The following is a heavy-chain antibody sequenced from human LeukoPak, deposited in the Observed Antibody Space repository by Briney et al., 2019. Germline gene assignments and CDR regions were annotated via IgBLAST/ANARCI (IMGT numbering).Heavy chain of an antibody. V-gene: IGHV4-34*01. CDR2: INHSGST. Sequence: SETLSLTCAVYGGSFSGYYWSWIRQPPGKGLEWIGEINHSGSTNYNPSLKSRATISVDTSKNQFSLKLSSVTAADTAVYYCARGGDCSGGSCSKYYFDYWGQGTLVTVSS. J-gene: IGHJ4*02. CDR1: GGSFSGYY. CDR3: ARGGDCSGGSCSKYYFDY. D-gene: IGHD2-15*01.